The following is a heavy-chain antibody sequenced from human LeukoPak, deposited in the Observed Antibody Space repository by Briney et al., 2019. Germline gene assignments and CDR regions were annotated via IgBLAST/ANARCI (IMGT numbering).Heavy chain of an antibody. Sequence: ASVKVSCKASGYTFTGYYVHWVRQAPGQGLEWMGWINPNSSVTNYAQRFQGRVTMTRDTSISAAYMELRWLTSGDTAVYYCARERGGNSPFDSWGQGTLVTVSS. V-gene: IGHV1-2*02. CDR1: GYTFTGYY. CDR2: INPNSSVT. CDR3: ARERGGNSPFDS. J-gene: IGHJ4*02. D-gene: IGHD4-23*01.